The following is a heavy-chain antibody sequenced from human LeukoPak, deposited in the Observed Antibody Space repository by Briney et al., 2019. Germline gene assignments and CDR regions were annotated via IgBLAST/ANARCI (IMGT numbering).Heavy chain of an antibody. CDR3: ARVDIVVVPAATYYYYMDV. J-gene: IGHJ6*03. CDR1: GYTFTSYG. Sequence: APVKVSCKASGYTFTSYGISWVRQAPGQGLEWMGWISAYNGNTNYAQKLQGRVTMTTDTSTSTAYMELRSLRSDDTAVYYCARVDIVVVPAATYYYYMDVWGKGTTVTISS. V-gene: IGHV1-18*01. D-gene: IGHD2-2*03. CDR2: ISAYNGNT.